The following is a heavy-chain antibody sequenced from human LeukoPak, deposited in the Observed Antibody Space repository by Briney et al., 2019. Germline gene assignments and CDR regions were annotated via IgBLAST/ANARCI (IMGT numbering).Heavy chain of an antibody. CDR3: AMGPLYGSGISYVDY. J-gene: IGHJ4*02. CDR2: ISGTGGST. D-gene: IGHD3-10*01. CDR1: GFTFSRHA. Sequence: GGSLRLSCAASGFTFSRHAMNWVRQAPGKGLEWVSVISGTGGSTYYADSVKGRFTISRDNSRNTLFLEMNSLRAEDTAKYYCAMGPLYGSGISYVDYWGQGTLVTVSS. V-gene: IGHV3-23*01.